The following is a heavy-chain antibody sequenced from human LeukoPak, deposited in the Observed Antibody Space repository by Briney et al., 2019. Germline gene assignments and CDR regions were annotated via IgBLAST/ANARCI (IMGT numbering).Heavy chain of an antibody. D-gene: IGHD4-23*01. J-gene: IGHJ5*02. V-gene: IGHV1-8*01. CDR3: ARDYGGNSGWFDP. CDR2: MDPNSGNT. CDR1: GYTFTSYD. Sequence: ASVKVSCKASGYTFTSYDLNWVRQATGQGLEWIGWMDPNSGNTGYAQKFQGRVTLTRSTSISTAYMELRSLTSEDTAVYYCARDYGGNSGWFDPWGQGTLVTVSS.